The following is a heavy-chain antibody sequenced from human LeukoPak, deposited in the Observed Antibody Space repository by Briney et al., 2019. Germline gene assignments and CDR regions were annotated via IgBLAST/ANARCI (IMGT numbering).Heavy chain of an antibody. Sequence: GGSLRLSCAASGFTFNNYAMSWVRQAPGKGLEWVSAISTDGRSTHYADSVEGRFSISRDNSESTLYLQMNSLRAEDTAVYYCAKHRVLVVGENDCWGQGTQVSVSS. CDR1: GFTFNNYA. CDR3: AKHRVLVVGENDC. V-gene: IGHV3-23*01. J-gene: IGHJ4*02. D-gene: IGHD3-16*02. CDR2: ISTDGRST.